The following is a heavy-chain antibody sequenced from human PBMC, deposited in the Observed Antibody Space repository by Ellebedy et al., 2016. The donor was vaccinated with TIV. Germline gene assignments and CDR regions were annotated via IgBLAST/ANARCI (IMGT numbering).Heavy chain of an antibody. V-gene: IGHV1-18*04. Sequence: ASVKVSCXTSGGTFTKHAISWVRQAPGQGLEWMGRVSGYNGNTNYAQKLQGRVTMTTDTSTSTAYMELRSLRSDDTAVYYCARDDYGDRYGMDVWGQGTTVTVSS. CDR2: VSGYNGNT. CDR1: GGTFTKHA. J-gene: IGHJ6*02. D-gene: IGHD4-17*01. CDR3: ARDDYGDRYGMDV.